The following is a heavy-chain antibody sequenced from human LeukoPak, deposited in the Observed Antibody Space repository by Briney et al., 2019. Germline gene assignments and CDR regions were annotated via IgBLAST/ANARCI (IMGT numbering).Heavy chain of an antibody. CDR1: GGSFSGYY. V-gene: IGHV4-34*01. D-gene: IGHD3-22*01. CDR2: INHSGST. CDR3: ARGRRYYDSVYYFDY. Sequence: SGTLSLTCAVYGGSFSGYYWSWIRQPPGKGLEWIGEINHSGSTNYNPSLKSRVTISVDTSKNQFSLKLSSVTAADTAVYYCARGRRYYDSVYYFDYWGQGTLVTVSS. J-gene: IGHJ4*02.